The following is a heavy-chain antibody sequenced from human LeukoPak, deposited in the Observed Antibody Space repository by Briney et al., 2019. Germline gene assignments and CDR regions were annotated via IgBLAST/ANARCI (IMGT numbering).Heavy chain of an antibody. V-gene: IGHV3-7*01. CDR1: GFIFSDYN. CDR3: ASSSSIGDYGSGSYYMIY. J-gene: IGHJ4*02. Sequence: QPGGSLRLSCAASGFIFSDYNMNWVRQAPGKGLEWVANIKQDGSEKYYVDSVKGRFTISRDNAKNSLYLQMNSLRAEDTAVYYCASSSSIGDYGSGSYYMIYWGQGTLVTVSS. CDR2: IKQDGSEK. D-gene: IGHD3-10*01.